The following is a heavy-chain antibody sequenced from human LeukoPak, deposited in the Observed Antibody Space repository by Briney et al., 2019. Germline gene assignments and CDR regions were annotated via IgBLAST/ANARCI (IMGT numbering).Heavy chain of an antibody. Sequence: SETLSLTCTGSGVSISSYYWGWIRQRPGNGLEWMVYIYYSGSTNYNPSLKNRVTISVDTPKNKFSLQPSSVTAADTAVSYCGRALPGIAVAIGAFAIWGQGTMVTVSS. J-gene: IGHJ3*02. V-gene: IGHV4-59*01. CDR2: IYYSGST. D-gene: IGHD6-19*01. CDR1: GVSISSYY. CDR3: GRALPGIAVAIGAFAI.